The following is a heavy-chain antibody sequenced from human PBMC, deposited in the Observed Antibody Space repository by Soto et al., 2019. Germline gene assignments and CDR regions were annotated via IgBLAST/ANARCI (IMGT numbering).Heavy chain of an antibody. CDR2: IIPSFGTA. CDR1: GGTFSSYA. CDR3: ARDLFSPSGFDY. D-gene: IGHD2-21*01. V-gene: IGHV1-69*01. J-gene: IGHJ4*02. Sequence: QVQLVQSGAEVKKPGSSVKVSCKASGGTFSSYAISWVRQAPGQGLEWMGGIIPSFGTANYAQKFQGRVRITADESTSTAYMELSSLRSEDTAVYYCARDLFSPSGFDYWGQGTLVTVSS.